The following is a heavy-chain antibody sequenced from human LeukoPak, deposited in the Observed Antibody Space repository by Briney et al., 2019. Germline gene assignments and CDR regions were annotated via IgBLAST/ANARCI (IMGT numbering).Heavy chain of an antibody. CDR1: EYTFTSYD. CDR2: MNPNSGNT. D-gene: IGHD6-19*01. J-gene: IGHJ3*02. CDR3: ARSYSSGCHAFDI. V-gene: IGHV1-8*01. Sequence: ASVKVSCKASEYTFTSYDINWVRQATGQGLEWMGWMNPNSGNTGYAQKFQGRVTMTRNTSISTAYMELSSLRSEDTAVYYCARSYSSGCHAFDIWGQGTMVTVSS.